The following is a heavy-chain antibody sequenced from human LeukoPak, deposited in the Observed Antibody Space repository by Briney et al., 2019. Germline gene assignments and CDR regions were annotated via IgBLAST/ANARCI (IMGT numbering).Heavy chain of an antibody. Sequence: KSGGSLRLSCAASGFTFSSHGMWWVRQAPGRGLEWVSSISIGGDTTYSDSVKGRFTISRDNSKNTLYLQLDSLRAEDTAIYYCAKEIRPNDCWGQGTLVTVSS. CDR1: GFTFSSHG. D-gene: IGHD4-17*01. CDR3: AKEIRPNDC. J-gene: IGHJ4*02. V-gene: IGHV3-23*01. CDR2: ISIGGDTT.